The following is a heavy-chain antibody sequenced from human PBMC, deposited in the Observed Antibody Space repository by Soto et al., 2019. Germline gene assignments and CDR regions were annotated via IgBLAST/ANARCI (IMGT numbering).Heavy chain of an antibody. CDR3: ARLREGYYYAYERGIYFDY. D-gene: IGHD3-10*01. CDR1: SGSISSGGYS. V-gene: IGHV4-30-2*01. J-gene: IGHJ4*02. Sequence: QLQLQESGSGLVKPSQTLSLTCSVSSGSISSGGYSWSWIRQPPGKGLEWIGYIYPNGITSHNPSLKSRVTMSVDKSKNQFSLKLSSVTAADTAVYYCARLREGYYYAYERGIYFDYWGQGTLVTVSS. CDR2: IYPNGIT.